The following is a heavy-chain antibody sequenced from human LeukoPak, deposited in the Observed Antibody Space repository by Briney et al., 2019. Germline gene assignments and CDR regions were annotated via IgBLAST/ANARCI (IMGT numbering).Heavy chain of an antibody. CDR2: ISAYNGKT. V-gene: IGHV1-18*03. CDR3: ARDHRSRGYSYGYAYYYDSSGPGY. J-gene: IGHJ4*02. CDR1: VYTFTSYG. Sequence: GASVTVSCTASVYTFTSYGISWVRQAPGQGLEWMGWISAYNGKTNYAQKLQGRVTMATDTSTSTAYMELRSLRSDDMAVYYGARDHRSRGYSYGYAYYYDSSGPGYWGQGTLVTVSS. D-gene: IGHD3-22*01.